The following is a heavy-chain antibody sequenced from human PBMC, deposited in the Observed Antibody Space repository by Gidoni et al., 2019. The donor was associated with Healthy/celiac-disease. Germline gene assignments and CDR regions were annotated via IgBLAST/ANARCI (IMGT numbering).Heavy chain of an antibody. CDR1: GFTFGDYA. D-gene: IGHD2-2*01. CDR2: IRSKAYGGTT. J-gene: IGHJ4*02. V-gene: IGHV3-49*04. CDR3: TRGHGGCSSTSCYGQIWDY. Sequence: EVQLVESGGGLVQPGRSLRLSCTASGFTFGDYAMSWVRQAPGKGLEWVGFIRSKAYGGTTEYAASVKGRFTISRDDSKSIAYLQMNSLKTEDTAVYYCTRGHGGCSSTSCYGQIWDYWGQGTLVTVSS.